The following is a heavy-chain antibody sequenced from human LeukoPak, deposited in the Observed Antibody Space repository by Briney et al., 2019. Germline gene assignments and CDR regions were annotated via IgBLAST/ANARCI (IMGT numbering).Heavy chain of an antibody. V-gene: IGHV1-69*01. CDR1: GGTFSSYA. CDR3: ARDARAYCSSTSCSYYFDY. J-gene: IGHJ4*02. D-gene: IGHD2-2*01. CDR2: IIPIFGTA. Sequence: SVKVSCKASGGTFSSYAISWVRQAPGQGLEWMGGIIPIFGTANYAQKFQGRVTITADESTSTAYMELSSLRSEDTAVYYCARDARAYCSSTSCSYYFDYWGQGTLVTVSS.